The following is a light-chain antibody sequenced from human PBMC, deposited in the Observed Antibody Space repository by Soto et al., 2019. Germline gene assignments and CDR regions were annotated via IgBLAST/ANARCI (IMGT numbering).Light chain of an antibody. CDR1: SSDIGAYDY. V-gene: IGLV2-14*01. J-gene: IGLJ1*01. CDR2: EVN. CDR3: FSCTTTSSEP. Sequence: QSALTQPASLSGSPAQSITISCTGTSSDIGAYDYVSWCQHHPGKAPKHMISEVNNRPSGVSHRFSGSKSGHTAYLTISGLEAADEAEDFCFSCTTTSSEPFGNGSKGNV.